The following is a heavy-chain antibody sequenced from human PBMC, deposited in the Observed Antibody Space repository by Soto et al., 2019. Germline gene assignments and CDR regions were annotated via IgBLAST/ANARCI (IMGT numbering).Heavy chain of an antibody. CDR1: GFTFSGSA. V-gene: IGHV3-73*02. J-gene: IGHJ6*02. CDR3: TRLFYYYYGMAV. CDR2: IRSKANSYAT. Sequence: EVQLVESGGGLVQPGGSLKLSCAASGFTFSGSAMHWVRQASGKGLEWVGRIRSKANSYATAYAASVKGRFTISRDDSKNTAYLQMTSRKTEDTAVYYCTRLFYYYYGMAVWGQGTTVTVSS.